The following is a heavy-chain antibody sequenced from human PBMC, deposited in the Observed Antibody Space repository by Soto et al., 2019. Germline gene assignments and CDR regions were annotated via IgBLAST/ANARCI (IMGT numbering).Heavy chain of an antibody. Sequence: ETLSLTCTVSGGSISSYYWSWIRQPPGKGLEWIGYIYYSGSTNYNPSLESRVTISVDTSKNQFSLKLSSVTAADTAVYYCARQGIAAGFDYWGQGTLVTVSS. CDR2: IYYSGST. CDR3: ARQGIAAGFDY. V-gene: IGHV4-59*01. D-gene: IGHD6-13*01. CDR1: GGSISSYY. J-gene: IGHJ4*02.